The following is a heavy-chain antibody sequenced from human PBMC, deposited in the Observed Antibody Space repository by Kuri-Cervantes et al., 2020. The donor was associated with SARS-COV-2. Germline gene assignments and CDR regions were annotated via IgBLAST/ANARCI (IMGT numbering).Heavy chain of an antibody. V-gene: IGHV4-34*01. Sequence: SETLSLTCAVYGGSFSGYYWSWIRQPPGKGLEWIGEINHSGSTNYNPSLKSRVTISVDTSKNQFSLKLSSVTAADTAVYYCARWVPQLGANDLWGRGTLVTVSS. J-gene: IGHJ2*01. CDR1: GGSFSGYY. D-gene: IGHD1-1*01. CDR2: INHSGST. CDR3: ARWVPQLGANDL.